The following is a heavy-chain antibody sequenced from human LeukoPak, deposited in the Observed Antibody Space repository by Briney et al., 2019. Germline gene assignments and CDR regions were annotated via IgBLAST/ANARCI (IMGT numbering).Heavy chain of an antibody. D-gene: IGHD3-10*01. CDR2: IKSKTDGGTT. J-gene: IGHJ4*02. CDR3: TTLLWFGELASGY. V-gene: IGHV3-15*01. Sequence: GGSLRLSCAASGFSFSKAWMSWVRQAPGEGLEWVGRIKSKTDGGTTDYAAPVKGRFTISRDDLKNTLFLQMNSLKTEDTAVYYCTTLLWFGELASGYWGQGTLVTVSS. CDR1: GFSFSKAW.